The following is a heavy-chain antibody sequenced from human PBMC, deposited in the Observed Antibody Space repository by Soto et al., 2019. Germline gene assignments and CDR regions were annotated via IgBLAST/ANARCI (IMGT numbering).Heavy chain of an antibody. Sequence: ASVKVSCKASGYTFTSYGISWVRQAPGQGLEWMGWISAYNGNTNYAQKLQGRVTMTTDTSTSTAYMELRNLRSDDTAVYYCARVLLEQWLVPPQVWGQGTLVTVSS. CDR3: ARVLLEQWLVPPQV. V-gene: IGHV1-18*01. CDR2: ISAYNGNT. CDR1: GYTFTSYG. J-gene: IGHJ4*02. D-gene: IGHD6-19*01.